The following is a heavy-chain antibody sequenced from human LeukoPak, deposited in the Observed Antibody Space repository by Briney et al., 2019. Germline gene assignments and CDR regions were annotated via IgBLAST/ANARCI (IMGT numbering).Heavy chain of an antibody. CDR2: IGYDGSNK. V-gene: IGHV3-33*01. CDR1: GFTFSSYG. J-gene: IGHJ6*02. CDR3: AREGSGSYYDYYYYGMDV. Sequence: GGSLRLSCAASGFTFSSYGMHWVRQAPGKGLEWVAVIGYDGSNKYYADSVKGRFAISRDNSKNTLYLQMNSLRAEDTAAYYCAREGSGSYYDYYYYGMDVWGQGTTVTVSS. D-gene: IGHD1-26*01.